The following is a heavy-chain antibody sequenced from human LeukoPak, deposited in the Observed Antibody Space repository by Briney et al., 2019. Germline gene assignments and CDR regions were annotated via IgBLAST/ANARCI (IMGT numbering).Heavy chain of an antibody. V-gene: IGHV3-11*06. CDR1: GFTFSDYW. Sequence: GGSLRLSCAVSGFTFSDYWMTGIRQAPGKGLEWISYISSSSSYTNYADSVKGRFTISRDNAKNSLYLQMNTLRAEDTAVYYCARDPYCGGGSCYSNYFDYWGQGTLVTVSS. D-gene: IGHD2-15*01. CDR3: ARDPYCGGGSCYSNYFDY. J-gene: IGHJ4*02. CDR2: ISSSSSYT.